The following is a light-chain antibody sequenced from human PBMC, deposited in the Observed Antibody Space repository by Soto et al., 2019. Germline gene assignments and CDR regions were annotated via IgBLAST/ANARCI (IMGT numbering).Light chain of an antibody. J-gene: IGLJ1*01. CDR3: APWDDNLNAYV. CDR1: ASNIGSNS. Sequence: QSVLTQPPSASVTPGQSVTISCSGSASNIGSNSVNWYQHLPGAAPKLLIFGNDQRPSGVPDRFSGSKSGTSASLVISGLQSEDEADYYCAPWDDNLNAYVFGTGTKVTVL. V-gene: IGLV1-44*01. CDR2: GND.